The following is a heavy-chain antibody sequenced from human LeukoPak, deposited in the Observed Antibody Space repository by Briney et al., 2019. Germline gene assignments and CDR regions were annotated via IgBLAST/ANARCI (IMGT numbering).Heavy chain of an antibody. CDR3: ARDTSGYTFDD. V-gene: IGHV3-21*01. Sequence: GGSLRLSCAAFGFTFSSYSMNWVRQAPGKGLEWVSSISATSNYIYYADSVKGRFTISRDNAKSSLYLQMNSLRAEDTAVYYCARDTSGYTFDDWGQGTLVTVSS. D-gene: IGHD5-18*01. CDR1: GFTFSSYS. CDR2: ISATSNYI. J-gene: IGHJ4*02.